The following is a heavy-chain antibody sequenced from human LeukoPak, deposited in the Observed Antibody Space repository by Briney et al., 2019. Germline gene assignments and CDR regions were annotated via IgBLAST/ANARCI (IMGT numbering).Heavy chain of an antibody. Sequence: GGSLRLSCAASGFIFSSYGVHWVRQAPGKGLEWVAFIRYDGSNTYYADSVKGRFTISRDNSKNTLYLQMNSLRAEDTAMYYCAKDEVVRGLVIRFDYWGQGTLVTVSS. CDR1: GFIFSSYG. J-gene: IGHJ4*02. V-gene: IGHV3-30*02. D-gene: IGHD3-10*01. CDR2: IRYDGSNT. CDR3: AKDEVVRGLVIRFDY.